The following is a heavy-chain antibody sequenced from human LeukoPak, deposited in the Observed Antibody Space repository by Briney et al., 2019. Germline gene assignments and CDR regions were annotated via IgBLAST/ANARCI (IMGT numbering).Heavy chain of an antibody. CDR1: GGSISSSSYY. V-gene: IGHV4-39*01. D-gene: IGHD5-18*01. J-gene: IGHJ4*02. CDR3: ARHDGARGYSYAH. Sequence: SETLSLTCTVSGGSISSSSYYWGWIRQPPGKGLGWIGSIYYSGSTYYNPSLKSRVTISVDTSKNQFSLKLSSVTAADTAVYYCARHDGARGYSYAHWGQGTLVTVSS. CDR2: IYYSGST.